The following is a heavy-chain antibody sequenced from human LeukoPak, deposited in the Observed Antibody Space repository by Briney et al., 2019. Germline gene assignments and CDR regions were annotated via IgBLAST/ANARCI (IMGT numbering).Heavy chain of an antibody. V-gene: IGHV3-23*01. J-gene: IGHJ4*02. CDR1: GFTFSSYA. CDR3: AKDYYDSRRELDY. CDR2: IGGAGSST. D-gene: IGHD3-22*01. Sequence: GGSLRLSCAASGFTFSSYAMSWVRQAPGKGLEWVSAIGGAGSSTYYADSVKGRFTISRDNSKNTLYLQMNSLRAEDTAIYYCAKDYYDSRRELDYWGQGTLVTVSS.